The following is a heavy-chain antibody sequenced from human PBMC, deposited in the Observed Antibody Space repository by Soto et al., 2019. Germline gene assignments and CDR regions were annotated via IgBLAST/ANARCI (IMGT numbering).Heavy chain of an antibody. J-gene: IGHJ4*02. CDR3: ARGLRDGSSGWYAYDY. D-gene: IGHD6-19*01. CDR1: GYTFTDYY. Sequence: ASVKVSCKXSGYTFTDYYMHWVRQAPGQGLEWMGWINPNSGGTNYAQKLQGRVTMTTDTSTSTAYMELRSLRSDDTAVYYCARGLRDGSSGWYAYDYWGQGTLVTVSS. V-gene: IGHV1-2*02. CDR2: INPNSGGT.